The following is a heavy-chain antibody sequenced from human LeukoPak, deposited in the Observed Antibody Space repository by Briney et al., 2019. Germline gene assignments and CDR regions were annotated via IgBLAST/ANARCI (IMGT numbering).Heavy chain of an antibody. D-gene: IGHD6-13*01. CDR1: GFTFSTYA. CDR3: AKSNREQLVRSYGLDV. CDR2: ISGSGGST. V-gene: IGHV3-23*01. Sequence: VGSLPLSCAASGFTFSTYAVSWVRQAPGKGLEWVSDISGSGGSTYYADSVKGRFTISRDNSKDTVYLQMNSLRVDDTAVYYCAKSNREQLVRSYGLDVWGQGTTVGVSS. J-gene: IGHJ6*02.